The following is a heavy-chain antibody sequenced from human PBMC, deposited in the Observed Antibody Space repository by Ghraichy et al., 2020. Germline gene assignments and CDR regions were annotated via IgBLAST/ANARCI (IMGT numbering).Heavy chain of an antibody. J-gene: IGHJ3*02. CDR3: AREESSAWYLAFDI. V-gene: IGHV4-38-2*02. D-gene: IGHD6-19*01. CDR2: IYHSGST. Sequence: SETLSLTCTVSGYSISSGYYWGWIRQPPGKGLEWIGSIYHSGSTYYNPSLKSRVTISVDTSNNQFSLKLTSVTAADTAVYYCAREESSAWYLAFDIWGQGTMVTVSS. CDR1: GYSISSGYY.